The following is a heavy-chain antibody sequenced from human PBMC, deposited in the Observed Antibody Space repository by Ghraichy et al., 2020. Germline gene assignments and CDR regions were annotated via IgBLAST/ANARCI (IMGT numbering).Heavy chain of an antibody. CDR2: ISEGGGSTI. V-gene: IGHV3-48*03. J-gene: IGHJ4*02. CDR1: GFTFRNYE. Sequence: GESLNISCAASGFTFRNYEMNWVRQSPGKGLEWISYISEGGGSTIYYADSVQGRFTISRDNGKNSLFLQMNSLRVEDSAVYYCAREENDGSLDYWGQGTLVTVSS. CDR3: AREENDGSLDY. D-gene: IGHD1-1*01.